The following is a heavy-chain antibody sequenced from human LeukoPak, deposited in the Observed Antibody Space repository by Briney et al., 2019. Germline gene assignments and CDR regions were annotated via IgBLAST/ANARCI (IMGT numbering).Heavy chain of an antibody. Sequence: GGSLRLSCAASGFTFSDYALGWVRQAPGRGLEWVATLSGSGAGTYYSDSVQGRFTISRDNSKNTLYLQMNSLRAEDTAVYYCATTSYSSSPYWGQGTLVTVSS. J-gene: IGHJ4*02. CDR3: ATTSYSSSPY. CDR1: GFTFSDYA. CDR2: LSGSGAGT. V-gene: IGHV3-23*01. D-gene: IGHD6-6*01.